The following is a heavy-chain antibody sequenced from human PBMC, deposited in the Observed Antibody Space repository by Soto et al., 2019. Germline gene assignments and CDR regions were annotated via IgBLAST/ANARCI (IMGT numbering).Heavy chain of an antibody. CDR2: INAGNGNT. D-gene: IGHD6-19*01. J-gene: IGHJ6*03. V-gene: IGHV1-3*01. CDR3: ASTREDSSGWTPPYYYYMDV. Sequence: GASVKVSCKASGYTFTSYAMHWVRQAPGQRLEWMGWINAGNGNTKYSQKFQGRVTITRDTSASTAYMELSSLRSEDTAVYYCASTREDSSGWTPPYYYYMDVWGKGTTVTVSS. CDR1: GYTFTSYA.